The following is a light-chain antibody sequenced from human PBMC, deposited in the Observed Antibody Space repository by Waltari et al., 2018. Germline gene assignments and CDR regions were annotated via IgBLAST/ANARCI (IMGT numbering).Light chain of an antibody. J-gene: IGKJ3*01. CDR3: MQALQSPLFT. CDR1: QRLLHSNGYNY. V-gene: IGKV2-28*01. CDR2: LGS. Sequence: DIVMTQSPLSLPVTPGEPASISCRSSQRLLHSNGYNYLDWYLQKPGQSPQVLIYLGSNRASVVHDMFSGSGSGTDFTLKISRLEAEDVGVYYCMQALQSPLFTFGPVTKVDIK.